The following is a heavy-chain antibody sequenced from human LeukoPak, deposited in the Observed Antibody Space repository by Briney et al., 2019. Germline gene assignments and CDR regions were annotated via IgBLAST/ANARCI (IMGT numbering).Heavy chain of an antibody. CDR3: ATQRVSVSMDWFDP. Sequence: GGSLRLSCAASGFTFSNYWMTWVRQAPGKGLEWVSSISSSSSYIYYADSVKGRFTISRDNAKNSLYLQMNSLRAEDTAVYYCATQRVSVSMDWFDPWGQGTLVTVSS. D-gene: IGHD6-6*01. CDR1: GFTFSNYW. J-gene: IGHJ5*02. V-gene: IGHV3-21*01. CDR2: ISSSSSYI.